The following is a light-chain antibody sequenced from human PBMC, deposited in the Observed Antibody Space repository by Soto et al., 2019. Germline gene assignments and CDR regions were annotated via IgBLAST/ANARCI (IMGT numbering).Light chain of an antibody. CDR1: QSCXNNY. V-gene: IGKV3-20*01. CDR3: QQYVRPGT. CDR2: GAS. J-gene: IGKJ1*01. Sequence: EIKLTQFAGTLSLSPAESATLSCRASQSCXNNYLALYQEKTCQATRLLISGASNKGTGIPDIFSGSGCGTDFIITISGLGHQESVVYYCQQYVRPGTFGQGTKVDIK.